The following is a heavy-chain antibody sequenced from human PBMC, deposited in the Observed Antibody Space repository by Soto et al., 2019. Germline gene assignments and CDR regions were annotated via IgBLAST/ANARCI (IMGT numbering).Heavy chain of an antibody. J-gene: IGHJ6*02. CDR1: GGSISSSSYY. CDR2: IYYSGST. Sequence: QLQLQESGPGLVKPSETLSLTCTVSGGSISSSSYYWGWIRQPPGKGLEWIGSIYYSGSTYYNPSRKNRVTIAGDTSKNQFSLKLSAVTAADTAVYYCARQGITTAGYGMDVWGQGTTVTVSS. D-gene: IGHD3-3*01. V-gene: IGHV4-39*01. CDR3: ARQGITTAGYGMDV.